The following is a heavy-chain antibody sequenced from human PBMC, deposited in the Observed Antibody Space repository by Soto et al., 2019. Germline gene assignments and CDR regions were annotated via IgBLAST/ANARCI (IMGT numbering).Heavy chain of an antibody. CDR2: IYSGGST. CDR1: GFTVSSNY. CDR3: ARGIYDFWSGYYSPDSGGGYYYYGMDV. D-gene: IGHD3-3*01. J-gene: IGHJ6*02. Sequence: PGGSLRLSCAASGFTVSSNYMSWVRQAPGKGLEWVSVIYSGGSTYYADSVKGRFTISRDNSKNTLYLQMNSLRAEDTAVYYCARGIYDFWSGYYSPDSGGGYYYYGMDVWGQGTTVTVSS. V-gene: IGHV3-53*01.